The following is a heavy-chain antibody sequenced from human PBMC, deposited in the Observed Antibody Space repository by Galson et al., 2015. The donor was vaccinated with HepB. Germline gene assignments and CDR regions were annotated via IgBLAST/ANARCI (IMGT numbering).Heavy chain of an antibody. J-gene: IGHJ5*01. V-gene: IGHV3-11*05. CDR1: GFTFSDHY. CDR3: ARGGSEGRVSSGSYCDS. CDR2: ISGSSTYT. D-gene: IGHD3-10*01. Sequence: SLRLSCAASGFTFSDHYMSWIRQAPGKGLEWISYISGSSTYTNYADSVKGRFTISRDNANSSLYLQMDSPRVEDTAVYYCARGGSEGRVSSGSYCDSWGHGTLVTVSS.